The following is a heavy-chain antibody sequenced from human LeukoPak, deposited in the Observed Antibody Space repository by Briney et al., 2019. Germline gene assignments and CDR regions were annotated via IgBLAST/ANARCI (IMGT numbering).Heavy chain of an antibody. CDR2: ISGSGGST. CDR3: AASRRARLPYSSGWNHNLPPYYFDY. J-gene: IGHJ4*02. Sequence: GGSLRLSCAASGFTFSSYAMSWVRQAPGKGLEWVSAISGSGGSTYYADSVKGRFTISRDNSKNTLYLQMNSLRAEDTAVYYCAASRRARLPYSSGWNHNLPPYYFDYWGQGTLVTVSS. D-gene: IGHD6-19*01. V-gene: IGHV3-23*01. CDR1: GFTFSSYA.